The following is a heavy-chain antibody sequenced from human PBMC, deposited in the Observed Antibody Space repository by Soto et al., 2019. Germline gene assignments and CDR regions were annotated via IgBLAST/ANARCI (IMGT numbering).Heavy chain of an antibody. CDR1: GFSLSTSGVG. J-gene: IGHJ6*02. D-gene: IGHD3-22*01. CDR3: AHAYDSSGYYYGYYYGMDV. CDR2: IYWNDDK. V-gene: IGHV2-5*01. Sequence: QITLKESGPTLVKPTQTLTLTCTFSGFSLSTSGVGVGWIHQPPGKALEWLALIYWNDDKRYSPSLKSRLTITKDTSKNQVVRTMTNMDPVDTATYDCAHAYDSSGYYYGYYYGMDVWGQGTTVTVSS.